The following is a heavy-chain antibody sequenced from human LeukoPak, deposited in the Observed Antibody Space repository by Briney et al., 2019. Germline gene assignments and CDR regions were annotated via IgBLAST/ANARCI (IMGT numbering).Heavy chain of an antibody. CDR2: ISAYNGNT. D-gene: IGHD4-17*01. CDR3: ARDSPVDYGDYLNWFDP. Sequence: ASVKVSCKASGYTFTSYGISWVRQAPGRGLEWMGWISAYNGNTNYAQKLQGRVTMTTDTSTSTAYMELRSLRSDDTAVYYCARDSPVDYGDYLNWFDPWGQGTLVTVSS. V-gene: IGHV1-18*01. J-gene: IGHJ5*02. CDR1: GYTFTSYG.